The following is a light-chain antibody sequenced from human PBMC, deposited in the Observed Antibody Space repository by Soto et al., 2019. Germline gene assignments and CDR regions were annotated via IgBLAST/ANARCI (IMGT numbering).Light chain of an antibody. J-gene: IGKJ1*01. V-gene: IGKV3-20*01. CDR3: QQYGSSPPWT. CDR2: GAS. Sequence: IAFTQSPSTLSLSPGDRATFSCRASQSVSSSYLAWYQQKPGQAPRLLIYGASSRANGIPDRFSGSGSGTDFTLTISRLEPEDFAVYYCQQYGSSPPWTFGQGTKVDIK. CDR1: QSVSSSY.